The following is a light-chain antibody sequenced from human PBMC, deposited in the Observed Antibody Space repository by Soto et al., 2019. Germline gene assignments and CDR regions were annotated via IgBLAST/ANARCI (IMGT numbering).Light chain of an antibody. CDR1: YGSVSTDYY. J-gene: IGLJ3*02. V-gene: IGLV8-61*01. CDR2: NTH. Sequence: QTVVTQEPSFSVSRGRTVTLTCGLTYGSVSTDYYASWYQQTPGQAPRTLIYNTHIRSSGVPDRFSGSILGGKAALTITWAQADDACDYYCVLYLGSGMWVFGGGTQLTVL. CDR3: VLYLGSGMWV.